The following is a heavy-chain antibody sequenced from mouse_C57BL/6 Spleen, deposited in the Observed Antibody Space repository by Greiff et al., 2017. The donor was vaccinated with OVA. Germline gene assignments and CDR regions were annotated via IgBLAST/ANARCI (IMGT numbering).Heavy chain of an antibody. CDR3: ARDGSSRGYFDV. D-gene: IGHD1-1*01. CDR2: IYPSDSET. V-gene: IGHV1-61*01. J-gene: IGHJ1*03. Sequence: QVQLQQPGAELVRPGSSVKLSCKASGYTFTSYWMDWVKQRPGQGLEWIGNIYPSDSETHYNQKFKDKATLTVDKSSSTAYMQLSSLTSEDSAVYYCARDGSSRGYFDVWGTGTTVTVCS. CDR1: GYTFTSYW.